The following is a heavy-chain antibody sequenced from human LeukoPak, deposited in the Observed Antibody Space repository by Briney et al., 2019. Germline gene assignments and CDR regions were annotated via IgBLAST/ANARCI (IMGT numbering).Heavy chain of an antibody. Sequence: PGRSLRLSCAASGFTFSSYGMNWVRQAPGKGLEWVAVIWYDGSNKYYADSVKGRFTISRDNSKNTLYLQMNSLRAEDTAVYYCAKEHSGYDLGYFDYWGQGTLVTVSS. D-gene: IGHD5-12*01. CDR3: AKEHSGYDLGYFDY. J-gene: IGHJ4*02. CDR2: IWYDGSNK. CDR1: GFTFSSYG. V-gene: IGHV3-33*06.